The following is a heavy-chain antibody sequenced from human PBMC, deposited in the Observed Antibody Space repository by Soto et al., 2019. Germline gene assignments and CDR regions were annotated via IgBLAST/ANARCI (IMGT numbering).Heavy chain of an antibody. CDR1: GFSFSNSA. Sequence: QMQLVQFGPEVRKPGTSVKVSCKASGFSFSNSALQWVRQARGQRLEWLGWIAVGSGNTNYVQMFQERFTISRDMSTSTAYMELNSMSTDDTAVYYCEARGGSDSYMDVWGKGTTVTVSS. CDR3: EARGGSDSYMDV. J-gene: IGHJ6*03. CDR2: IAVGSGNT. D-gene: IGHD6-19*01. V-gene: IGHV1-58*01.